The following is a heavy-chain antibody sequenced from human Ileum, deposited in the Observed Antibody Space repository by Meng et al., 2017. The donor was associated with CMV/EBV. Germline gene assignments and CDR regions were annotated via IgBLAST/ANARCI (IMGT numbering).Heavy chain of an antibody. CDR3: ARGDPDGYCAGGSCYRYWYFDV. Sequence: VLLQESGPGLVKPSVTLSLSCTVSGGSISSCAWSWIRQPAGKGLEWFGRIYSSVGANYSPSLKSRATMSVDMSKNEVSLKLSAVTAADTAVYYCARGDPDGYCAGGSCYRYWYFDVWGRGTLVTVSS. D-gene: IGHD2-15*01. J-gene: IGHJ2*01. CDR2: IYSSVGA. V-gene: IGHV4-4*07. CDR1: GGSISSCA.